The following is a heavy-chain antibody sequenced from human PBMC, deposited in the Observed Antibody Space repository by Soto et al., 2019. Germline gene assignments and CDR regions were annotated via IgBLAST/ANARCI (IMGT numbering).Heavy chain of an antibody. V-gene: IGHV3-74*01. CDR3: ARVEVGAYHFDY. J-gene: IGHJ4*02. CDR1: GFTFSSYW. Sequence: EVQLVESGGGLVQPGGSLRLSCADSGFTFSSYWMHWVRQAPGKGLVWVSRINPDGSTTSYADSVKGRFTISRDNARNTLYLQMNSLTADDTAVYYCARVEVGAYHFDYWGQGTLVTVSS. D-gene: IGHD1-26*01. CDR2: INPDGSTT.